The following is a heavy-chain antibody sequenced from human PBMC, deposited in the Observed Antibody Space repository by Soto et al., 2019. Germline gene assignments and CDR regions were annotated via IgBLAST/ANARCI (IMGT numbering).Heavy chain of an antibody. CDR2: IYYSGST. J-gene: IGHJ4*02. CDR1: GGSSRSSSYY. V-gene: IGHV4-30-4*08. D-gene: IGHD5-18*01. CDR3: ASNSYGYTFYDY. Sequence: SETLSLTCTVSGGSSRSSSYYRSRILQPPGKGLEWIGYIYYSGSTYYNPSLKSRVAISVDTSKNQFSLKLSSVTAADTAVYYCASNSYGYTFYDYRGQGTLLTVSS.